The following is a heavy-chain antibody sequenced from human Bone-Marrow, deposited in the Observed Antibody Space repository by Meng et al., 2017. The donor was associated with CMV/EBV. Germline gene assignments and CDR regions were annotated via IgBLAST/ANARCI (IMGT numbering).Heavy chain of an antibody. CDR3: ARGGKYSSSPDDY. J-gene: IGHJ4*02. CDR1: GGSISSYY. CDR2: IYYSGST. Sequence: SATLSLTCTVSGGSISSYYWSWIRQPPGKGLEWIGYIYYSGSTNYNPSLKSRVTISVDTSKIQFSLKLSSVTAADAAVYYCARGGKYSSSPDDYWGQGTLVTVSS. V-gene: IGHV4-59*01. D-gene: IGHD6-6*01.